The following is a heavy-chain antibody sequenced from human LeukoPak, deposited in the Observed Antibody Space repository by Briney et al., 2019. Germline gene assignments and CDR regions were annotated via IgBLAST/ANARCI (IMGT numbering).Heavy chain of an antibody. CDR2: ISGSGGST. Sequence: HAGGSLRLSCAASGFTFSSYAMSWVRQAPGKGLEGVSAISGSGGSTYYADSVKGRFTISRDKCKNTLYLQMNSLRAEDTAVYYCAKVNRAYYYDSSGYYAMGAFDIWGQGTMVTVSS. V-gene: IGHV3-23*01. CDR1: GFTFSSYA. CDR3: AKVNRAYYYDSSGYYAMGAFDI. D-gene: IGHD3-22*01. J-gene: IGHJ3*02.